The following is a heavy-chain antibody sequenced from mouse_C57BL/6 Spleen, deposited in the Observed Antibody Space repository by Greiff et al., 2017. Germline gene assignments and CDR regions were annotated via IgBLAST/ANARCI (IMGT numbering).Heavy chain of an antibody. J-gene: IGHJ1*03. CDR2: IDPETGGT. Sequence: VQVVESGAELVRPGASVTLSCKASGYTFTDYEMHWVKQTPVHGLEWIGAIDPETGGTAYNQKFKGKAILTADKSSSTAYMELRSLTSEDSAVYYCTRGFYDYDGYFDVWGTGTTVTVSS. CDR1: GYTFTDYE. V-gene: IGHV1-15*01. D-gene: IGHD2-4*01. CDR3: TRGFYDYDGYFDV.